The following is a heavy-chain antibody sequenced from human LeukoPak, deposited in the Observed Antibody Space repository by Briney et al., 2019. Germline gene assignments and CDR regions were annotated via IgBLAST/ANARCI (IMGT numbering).Heavy chain of an antibody. Sequence: SCKASGYTFTGYYMHWVRQAPGQGVEWMGRINPNSGGTNYAQKVQGRVTMTRDTSISTAYMELSRLRSDDTAVYYCARVGRSGSSHAFDIWGQGTMVTVSS. J-gene: IGHJ3*02. CDR3: ARVGRSGSSHAFDI. D-gene: IGHD1-26*01. CDR2: INPNSGGT. CDR1: GYTFTGYY. V-gene: IGHV1-2*06.